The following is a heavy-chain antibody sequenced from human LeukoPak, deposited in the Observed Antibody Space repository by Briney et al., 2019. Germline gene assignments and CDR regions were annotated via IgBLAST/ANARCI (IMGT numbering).Heavy chain of an antibody. CDR3: ARKYGGSNLYAFDI. D-gene: IGHD1-26*01. V-gene: IGHV3-53*01. J-gene: IGHJ3*02. Sequence: GGSLRLSCAASGFTVSSNCMSWVRQAPGKGLEWVSVIYTGGSTHYADSVKGRFTISRDNSKNTIYLQMNSLRAEDTAVYYCARKYGGSNLYAFDIWGQGTMVTVSS. CDR1: GFTVSSNC. CDR2: IYTGGST.